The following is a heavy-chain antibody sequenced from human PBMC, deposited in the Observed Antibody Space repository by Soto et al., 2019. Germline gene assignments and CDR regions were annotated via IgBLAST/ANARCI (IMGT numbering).Heavy chain of an antibody. J-gene: IGHJ5*02. V-gene: IGHV4-59*01. Sequence: SETLSLTCTVSGGSISSYYWSWIRQPPGKGLEWIGYIYYSGSTSYNPSLKSRVTMSVDTSKNQFSLKLSSVTAADTAVYYCARGLDVDNWFDPWGQGTLVTVSS. CDR3: ARGLDVDNWFDP. CDR2: IYYSGST. CDR1: GGSISSYY. D-gene: IGHD5-12*01.